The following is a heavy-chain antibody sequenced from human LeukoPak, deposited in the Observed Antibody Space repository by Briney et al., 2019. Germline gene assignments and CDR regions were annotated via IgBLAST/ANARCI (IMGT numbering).Heavy chain of an antibody. CDR3: AKYYYDGDTYSFDY. CDR1: GFTFSSYV. CDR2: ISGSGGNT. V-gene: IGHV3-23*01. Sequence: PGGSLRLSCAASGFTFSSYVMSWVRQAPGKGLEWVSGISGSGGNTYYADSVKGRFTISRDNSKNTLYLQMNSLRAEDTAVYYCAKYYYDGDTYSFDYWGQGTLVTVSS. J-gene: IGHJ4*02. D-gene: IGHD3-22*01.